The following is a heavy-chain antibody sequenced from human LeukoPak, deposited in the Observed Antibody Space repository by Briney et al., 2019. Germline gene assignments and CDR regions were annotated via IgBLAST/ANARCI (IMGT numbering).Heavy chain of an antibody. CDR1: GYTFTSYD. D-gene: IGHD3-10*01. V-gene: IGHV1-8*01. CDR3: ARGHYYGSGSYENGMDV. J-gene: IGHJ6*02. Sequence: GASVKVSCKASGYTFTSYDINWVRQATGRGLEWMGWMNPNSGNTGYAQKFQGRVTMTRNTSISTAYMELSSLRSEDTAVYYCARGHYYGSGSYENGMDVWGQGTTVTVSS. CDR2: MNPNSGNT.